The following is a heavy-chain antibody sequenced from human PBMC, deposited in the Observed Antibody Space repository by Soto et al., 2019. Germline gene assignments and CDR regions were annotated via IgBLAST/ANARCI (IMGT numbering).Heavy chain of an antibody. CDR1: GYTFTSYG. CDR2: INPYNGNT. Sequence: QVQLVQSGAEAKKPGASVKVSCKASGYTFTSYGISWVRQAPGQGLEWMGWINPYNGNTNYAQKLQGRVTMTTDTSTNAAYMELWSLRSDDTAVYYCARDWFGIDYWGQGTLVTVSS. V-gene: IGHV1-18*01. D-gene: IGHD3-16*01. J-gene: IGHJ4*02. CDR3: ARDWFGIDY.